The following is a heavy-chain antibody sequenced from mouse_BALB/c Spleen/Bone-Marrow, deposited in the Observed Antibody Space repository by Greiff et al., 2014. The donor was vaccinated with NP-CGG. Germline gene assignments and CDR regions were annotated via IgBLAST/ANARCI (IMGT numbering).Heavy chain of an antibody. J-gene: IGHJ3*01. V-gene: IGHV14-4*02. CDR1: GFNIKDYY. CDR2: IDPENGDT. Sequence: VQLKQSGAEFVRSGASVKLSCTASGFNIKDYYMHWVKQRPEQGLEWIGCIDPENGDTEYAQKFKGKATMTADTSSNTAYLQLSSLISKDTAVYYCSLYDYDEKSAYWGQGTLVTVSA. CDR3: SLYDYDEKSAY. D-gene: IGHD2-4*01.